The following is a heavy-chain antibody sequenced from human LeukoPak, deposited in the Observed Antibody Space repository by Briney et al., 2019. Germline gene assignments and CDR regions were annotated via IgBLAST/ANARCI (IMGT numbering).Heavy chain of an antibody. D-gene: IGHD5-12*01. CDR3: ATTLRRPRYSGYAREDYFDY. CDR1: GYTFTSYG. CDR2: ISAYNGNT. Sequence: ASVTVSCKASGYTFTSYGISWVRQAPGQGLEWMGWISAYNGNTNYAQKLQGRVTMTTDTSTSTAYMELRSLRSDDTAVYYCATTLRRPRYSGYAREDYFDYWGQGTLVTVSS. J-gene: IGHJ4*02. V-gene: IGHV1-18*01.